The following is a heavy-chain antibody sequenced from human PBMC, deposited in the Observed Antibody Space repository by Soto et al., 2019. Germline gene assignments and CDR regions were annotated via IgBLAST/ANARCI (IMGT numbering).Heavy chain of an antibody. J-gene: IGHJ4*02. CDR2: IYYSGST. CDR3: ARDGGYGSGSYRFDY. D-gene: IGHD3-10*01. V-gene: IGHV4-31*03. CDR1: GGSISSGGYY. Sequence: QVQLQESGPGLVTPSQTLSLTCTVSGGSISSGGYYWSWIRQHPGKGREWIGYIYYSGSTSYTPSLKSRVPISIDTSKNQCSLKLSSVTAADTAVYYCARDGGYGSGSYRFDYWGQGTLVTVSS.